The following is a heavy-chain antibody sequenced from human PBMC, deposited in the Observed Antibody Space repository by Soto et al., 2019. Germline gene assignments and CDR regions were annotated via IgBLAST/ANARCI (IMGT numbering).Heavy chain of an antibody. D-gene: IGHD5-12*01. Sequence: QVQLVQSGAEVRQPASSVKVSCKTSGGTFSSYAISWVRQAPGQGLEWMGGIVPIVDTSTYAQKFQGGVRIXANXSASTGYMELSSLRSDDTAVYYCVRVVAIPGYPDNWGQGTLVTVSS. CDR3: VRVVAIPGYPDN. J-gene: IGHJ4*02. CDR2: IVPIVDTS. V-gene: IGHV1-69*12. CDR1: GGTFSSYA.